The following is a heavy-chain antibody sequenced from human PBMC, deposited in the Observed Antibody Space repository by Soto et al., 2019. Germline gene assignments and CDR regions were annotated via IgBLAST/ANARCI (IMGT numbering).Heavy chain of an antibody. CDR2: ISAYNGNT. CDR3: ARDQFDSYGPKGGLDY. V-gene: IGHV1-18*01. CDR1: GYTFTSYG. Sequence: QVQLVQSGAEVKKPGASVKVSCKASGYTFTSYGISWVRQAPGQRLEWMGWISAYNGNTNYAQKLQGRVTMTTHTSTXXAYMELRSLRSDDTAVYYCARDQFDSYGPKGGLDYWGQGTLVTVSS. D-gene: IGHD5-18*01. J-gene: IGHJ4*02.